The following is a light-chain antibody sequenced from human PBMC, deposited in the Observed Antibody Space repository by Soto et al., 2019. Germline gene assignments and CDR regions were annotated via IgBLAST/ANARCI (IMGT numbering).Light chain of an antibody. CDR1: SGSIARNY. J-gene: IGLJ2*01. V-gene: IGLV6-57*04. CDR3: HSYDTINQAGI. Sequence: NFMLTQPHSVSESPGKTVTISCTRSSGSIARNYVQWYQQRPGGAPTTVIYQDNQRPSGVPDRFSGSIDSSSNSASLTISGLKTEDEADYYCHSYDTINQAGIFGGGTKLTVL. CDR2: QDN.